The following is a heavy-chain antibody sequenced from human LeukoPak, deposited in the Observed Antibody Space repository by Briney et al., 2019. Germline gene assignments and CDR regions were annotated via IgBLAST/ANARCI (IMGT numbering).Heavy chain of an antibody. CDR3: ASGDSSGCFDY. CDR1: GYTLTSYY. Sequence: ASVKVSCKASGYTLTSYYMHWVRQAPGQGLEWMGIINPSGGSTSYAQKFQGRVTMTRDTSTSTVYMELSSLRSEDTAVYYCASGDSSGCFDYWGQGTLVTVSS. CDR2: INPSGGST. J-gene: IGHJ4*02. D-gene: IGHD6-19*01. V-gene: IGHV1-46*01.